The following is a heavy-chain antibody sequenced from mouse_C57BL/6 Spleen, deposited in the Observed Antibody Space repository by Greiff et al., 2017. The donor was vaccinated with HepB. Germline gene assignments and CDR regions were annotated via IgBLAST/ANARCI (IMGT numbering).Heavy chain of an antibody. V-gene: IGHV1-15*01. CDR1: GYTFTDYE. D-gene: IGHD2-4*01. CDR3: TRGYYDYVRGFAY. CDR2: IDPETGGT. Sequence: VKLVESGAELVRPGASVTLSCKASGYTFTDYEMHWVKQTPVHGLEWIGAIDPETGGTAYNQKFKGKAILTADKSSSTAYMELRSLTSEDSAVYYCTRGYYDYVRGFAYWGQGTLVTVSA. J-gene: IGHJ3*01.